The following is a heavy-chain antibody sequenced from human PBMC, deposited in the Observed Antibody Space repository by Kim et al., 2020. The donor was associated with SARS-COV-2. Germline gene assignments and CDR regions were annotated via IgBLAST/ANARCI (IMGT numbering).Heavy chain of an antibody. Sequence: GGSLRLSCAASGFTFDDYTMHWVRQAPGKGLEWVSLISCDGGSTYYADSVKGRFTISRDNSKNSLYLQMNSLRTEDTALYYCAKDGTELYGMDVWGQGTTVTVSS. CDR2: ISCDGGST. CDR1: GFTFDDYT. D-gene: IGHD1-7*01. V-gene: IGHV3-43*01. CDR3: AKDGTELYGMDV. J-gene: IGHJ6*02.